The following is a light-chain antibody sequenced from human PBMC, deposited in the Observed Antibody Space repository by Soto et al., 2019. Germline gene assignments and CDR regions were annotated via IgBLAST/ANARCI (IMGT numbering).Light chain of an antibody. Sequence: DIQMTQSPSTLSASVGDRVTITCRASQTINNLLAWYQQRPGKAPKLLIYKASRLQGGVPSSFSGSGSGTEFTLTISSLQPDDSAAYYCQQYNRWPYTFGQGTKLEI. CDR3: QQYNRWPYT. J-gene: IGKJ2*01. CDR2: KAS. CDR1: QTINNL. V-gene: IGKV1-5*03.